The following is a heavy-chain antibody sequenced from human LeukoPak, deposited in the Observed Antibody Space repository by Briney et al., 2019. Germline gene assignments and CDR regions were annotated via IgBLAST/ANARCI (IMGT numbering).Heavy chain of an antibody. J-gene: IGHJ4*02. CDR1: GGTFSSYA. CDR2: IIPIFGTA. CDR3: ARGLVRDYDILTGQLDY. V-gene: IGHV1-69*13. Sequence: SVNVSCKASGGTFSSYAISWVRQAPGQGLEWMGGIIPIFGTANYAQKFQGRVTITADESTSTAYMELSSLRSEDTAVYYCARGLVRDYDILTGQLDYWGQGTLVTVSS. D-gene: IGHD3-9*01.